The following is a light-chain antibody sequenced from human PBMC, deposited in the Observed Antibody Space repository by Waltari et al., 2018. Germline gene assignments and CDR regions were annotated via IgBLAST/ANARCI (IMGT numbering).Light chain of an antibody. CDR2: DTA. CDR1: QNIGGAY. J-gene: IGKJ4*01. V-gene: IGKV3D-20*01. CDR3: QQYANSPLT. Sequence: EIVLTQSPATLSLSPGERATLSCGASQNIGGAYLAWYQQRPRPAPRLLIYDTAIRAAGVPDRFSGSGSETDFTLTISRLDPEDFALYFCQQYANSPLTLGGGTKVEF.